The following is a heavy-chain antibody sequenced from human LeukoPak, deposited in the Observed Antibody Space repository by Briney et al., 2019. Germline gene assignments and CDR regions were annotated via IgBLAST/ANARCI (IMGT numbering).Heavy chain of an antibody. V-gene: IGHV1-69*05. CDR1: GGTFSSYA. CDR2: IIPIFGTA. Sequence: SVKVSCKASGGTFSSYAISWVRQAPGQGLEWMGRIIPIFGTANYAQKLQGRVTITTDESTSTAYMELSSLRSEDTAVYYCARIQMATIDFDYWGQGTLVTVSS. J-gene: IGHJ4*02. D-gene: IGHD5-24*01. CDR3: ARIQMATIDFDY.